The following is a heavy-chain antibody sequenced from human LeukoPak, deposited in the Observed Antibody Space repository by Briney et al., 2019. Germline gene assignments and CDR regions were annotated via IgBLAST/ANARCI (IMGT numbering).Heavy chain of an antibody. V-gene: IGHV1-2*02. CDR2: INPNSGGT. Sequence: ASVKVSCKASGYTFTGYYMHWVRQAPGQGPEWMGWINPNSGGTSYAQRFQGRVTLTRETSISTAYMELSRLRSGDTAVYYCARGGAGTAYYDWDFFRFDYWGQGTLVTVSS. CDR3: ARGGAGTAYYDWDFFRFDY. D-gene: IGHD5-12*01. J-gene: IGHJ4*02. CDR1: GYTFTGYY.